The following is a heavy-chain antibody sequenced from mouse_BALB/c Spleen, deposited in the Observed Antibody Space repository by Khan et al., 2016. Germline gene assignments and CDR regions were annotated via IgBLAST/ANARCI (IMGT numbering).Heavy chain of an antibody. CDR1: GYSITSDYA. J-gene: IGHJ4*01. CDR3: ARSGYGSEDAMDY. CDR2: ISYSGST. V-gene: IGHV3-2*02. Sequence: EVQLVESGPGMVKPSQSLSLTCTVTGYSITSDYAWNWIRQFPGNKLEWMGYISYSGSTSYNPSLKSRILITRDTSNNQFVLQLNSITSEYTATYNCARSGYGSEDAMDYWGQGTSVTVSS. D-gene: IGHD1-1*01.